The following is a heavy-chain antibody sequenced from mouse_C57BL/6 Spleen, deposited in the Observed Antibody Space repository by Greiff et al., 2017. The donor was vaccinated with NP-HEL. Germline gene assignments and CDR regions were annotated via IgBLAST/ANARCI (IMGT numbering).Heavy chain of an antibody. CDR2: IDPSDSET. V-gene: IGHV1-52*01. J-gene: IGHJ2*01. CDR3: ARWATTVVAGGYFDY. D-gene: IGHD1-1*01. CDR1: GYTFTSYW. Sequence: QVQLQQPGAELVRPGSSVKLSCKASGYTFTSYWMHWVKQRPIQGLEWIGNIDPSDSETHYNQKFKDKATLTVDKSSSTAYMQLSSLKSEASAVYYCARWATTVVAGGYFDYWGQGTTLTVSS.